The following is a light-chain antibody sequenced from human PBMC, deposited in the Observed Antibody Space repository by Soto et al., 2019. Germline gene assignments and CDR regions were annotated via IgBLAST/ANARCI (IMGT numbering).Light chain of an antibody. Sequence: QSALTQPASVSGSPGQSITISCTGTSSDVGAFTSVSWYQQHPGKAPKLIIYDIIHRPSGVSDRFSGSKSVNTASLTISGLRPEDEATYHCSSWSRSTTLVVFGGGTKLTVL. V-gene: IGLV2-14*03. CDR3: SSWSRSTTLVV. CDR2: DII. J-gene: IGLJ2*01. CDR1: SSDVGAFTS.